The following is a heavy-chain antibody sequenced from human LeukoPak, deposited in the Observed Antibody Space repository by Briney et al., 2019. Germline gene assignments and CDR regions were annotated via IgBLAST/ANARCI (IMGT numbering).Heavy chain of an antibody. CDR1: GYTFTSYD. D-gene: IGHD2-15*01. CDR2: MNPNSGNT. Sequence: GASVKVSCKASGYTFTSYDTNWVRQATGQGLEWMGWMNPNSGNTGYAQKFQGRVTMTRNTSISTAYMELSSLRSEDTAVYYCARGRRCSGGSCYSVWLYWGQGTLVTVSS. V-gene: IGHV1-8*01. J-gene: IGHJ4*02. CDR3: ARGRRCSGGSCYSVWLY.